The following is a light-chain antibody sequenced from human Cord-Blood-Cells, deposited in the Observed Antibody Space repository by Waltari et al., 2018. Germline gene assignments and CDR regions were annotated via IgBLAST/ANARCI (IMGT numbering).Light chain of an antibody. Sequence: EIVLTQSPGTLSLSPGERATLSCRASQSVSSSYLAWDQQKPGQAPRLLIYGASSSATGIPDRFSVSGSGTDFTLTISRLEPEDFAVYYCQQYGSSPPITFGPGTKVDIK. CDR1: QSVSSSY. J-gene: IGKJ3*01. CDR2: GAS. CDR3: QQYGSSPPIT. V-gene: IGKV3-20*01.